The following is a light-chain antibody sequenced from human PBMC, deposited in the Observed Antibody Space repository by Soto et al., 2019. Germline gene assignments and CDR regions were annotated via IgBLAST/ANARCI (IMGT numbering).Light chain of an antibody. J-gene: IGKJ4*01. V-gene: IGKV1-39*01. CDR3: QQTYSIPLT. CDR1: RSISSY. Sequence: DIQMTQSPSSLSASVGDRVTITCRASRSISSYLNWYQQKPGKAPKLLIYAASSLQSGVPSKFSGSGSGADFTLTIISLQPEDFATYYCQQTYSIPLTFGGGTKVDIK. CDR2: AAS.